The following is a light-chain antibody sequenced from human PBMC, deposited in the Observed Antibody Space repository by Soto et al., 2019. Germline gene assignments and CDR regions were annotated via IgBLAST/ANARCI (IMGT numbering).Light chain of an antibody. Sequence: AIQLTQSPSSLSASVGDRVTITCRASQDIRGALAWYQQKPGKPPKLLIFDVSSLQSGVPSRFSGSGSGTDFTLTISSLQAEDFATYYCQQFNTYPITCGQGTRLEIK. CDR1: QDIRGA. CDR3: QQFNTYPIT. V-gene: IGKV1-13*02. J-gene: IGKJ5*01. CDR2: DVS.